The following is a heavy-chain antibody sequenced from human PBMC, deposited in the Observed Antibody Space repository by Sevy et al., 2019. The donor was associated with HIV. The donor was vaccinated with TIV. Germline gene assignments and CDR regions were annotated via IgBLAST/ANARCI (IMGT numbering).Heavy chain of an antibody. CDR2: IIAVFGTT. CDR1: GGIFRSNA. J-gene: IGHJ4*01. Sequence: SVKVPCKASGGIFRSNAISWVRQAPGQGLEWMGGIIAVFGTTNYAQKFQGRVTITADESRSTAYMELSSLRSEDTAVYYCARDKNYYVSGSFDYWGQGSQVTVSS. D-gene: IGHD3-10*01. V-gene: IGHV1-69*13. CDR3: ARDKNYYVSGSFDY.